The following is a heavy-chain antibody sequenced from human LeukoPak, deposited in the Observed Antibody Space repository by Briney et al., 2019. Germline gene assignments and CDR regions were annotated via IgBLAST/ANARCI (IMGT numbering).Heavy chain of an antibody. CDR3: ASGVRGVSEYYFDY. J-gene: IGHJ4*02. Sequence: SETLSLTCTVSGGSISSGGYYWSWIRQHPGKGLEWIGYIYYSGSTYYNPSLKSRVTISVDTSKNQFSLKLSSVTAADTAVYYCASGVRGVSEYYFDYWGQGTLVTVSS. D-gene: IGHD3-10*01. V-gene: IGHV4-31*03. CDR1: GGSISSGGYY. CDR2: IYYSGST.